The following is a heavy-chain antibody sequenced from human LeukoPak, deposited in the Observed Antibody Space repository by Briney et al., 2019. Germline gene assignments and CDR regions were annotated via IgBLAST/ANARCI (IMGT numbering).Heavy chain of an antibody. J-gene: IGHJ4*02. CDR2: ISSSSSYI. Sequence: GGSLRLSCAASGFTFGSCSMNWVRQAPGKGLEWVSSISSSSSYIYYADSVKGRFTISRDNAKNSLYLQMNSLGAEDTAVYYCARSGAGYHFDYWGQGTLVTVSS. CDR3: ARSGAGYHFDY. D-gene: IGHD3-9*01. V-gene: IGHV3-21*01. CDR1: GFTFGSCS.